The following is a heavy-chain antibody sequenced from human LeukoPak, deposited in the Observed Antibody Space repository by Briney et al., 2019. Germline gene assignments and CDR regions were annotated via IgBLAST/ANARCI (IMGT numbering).Heavy chain of an antibody. J-gene: IGHJ4*02. CDR3: ASLPPY. CDR1: GGSFSGYY. Sequence: SETLSLTCAVYGGSFSGYYWSWIRQPPGKGLEWIGYIYYSGSTNYNPSLKSRVTISVDTSKNQFSLKLSSVTAADTAVYYCASLPPYWGQGTLVTVSS. V-gene: IGHV4-59*01. CDR2: IYYSGST.